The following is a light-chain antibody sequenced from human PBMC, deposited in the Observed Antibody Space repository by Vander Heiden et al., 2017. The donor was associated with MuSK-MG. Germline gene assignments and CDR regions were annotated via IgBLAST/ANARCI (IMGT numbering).Light chain of an antibody. J-gene: IGKJ3*01. CDR2: DVS. Sequence: DIQMTQSPSSLSASVRDKVTLTCRTSQTINNYLNWYQQKPGKAPKLLIYDVSSLQSGVPSRFSGSGSGTDFTLTISRLQPEDFATYYCQQSDTTLFTFGHGTKVDIK. CDR3: QQSDTTLFT. CDR1: QTINNY. V-gene: IGKV1-39*01.